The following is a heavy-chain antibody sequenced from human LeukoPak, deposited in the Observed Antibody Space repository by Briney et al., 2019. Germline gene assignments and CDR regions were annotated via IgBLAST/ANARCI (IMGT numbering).Heavy chain of an antibody. V-gene: IGHV3-20*04. CDR2: INWNGGST. J-gene: IGHJ6*03. CDR3: ARDGGHYYYYYMDV. CDR1: GFTFDDYG. D-gene: IGHD3-16*01. Sequence: GGSLRLSCAASGFTFDDYGMSWVRQAPGKGLEWVSGINWNGGSTGYADSVKGRFTISRDNAKNSLYLQMNSLRAEDTALYYCARDGGHYYYYYMDVWGKGTTVTVSS.